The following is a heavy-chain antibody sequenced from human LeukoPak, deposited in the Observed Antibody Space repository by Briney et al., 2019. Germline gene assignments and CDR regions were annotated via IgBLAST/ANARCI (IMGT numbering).Heavy chain of an antibody. CDR2: IRYDGSNK. J-gene: IGHJ4*02. CDR3: ANFGWENTEYYFDY. CDR1: GFTFSSYG. D-gene: IGHD1-26*01. Sequence: GGSLRLSCAASGFTFSSYGMHWVRQAPGKGLEWVAFIRYDGSNKYYADSVKGRFTISRDNSKNTLYLQMNSLRAEDTAVYYCANFGWENTEYYFDYWVRGAMVTVS. V-gene: IGHV3-30*02.